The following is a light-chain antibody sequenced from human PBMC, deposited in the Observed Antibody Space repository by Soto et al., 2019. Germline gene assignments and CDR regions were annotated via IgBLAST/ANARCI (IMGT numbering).Light chain of an antibody. CDR3: QQYNNWLRT. Sequence: EIVMTQSPATLSVSPGERATLSCRASQSVSSNLAWYQQKPGQAPRLLIYGASTRATGIPARFSGSGSGTEFTLTISSLQSEYFVVYRCQQYNNWLRTFAQGT. J-gene: IGKJ1*01. CDR2: GAS. CDR1: QSVSSN. V-gene: IGKV3-15*01.